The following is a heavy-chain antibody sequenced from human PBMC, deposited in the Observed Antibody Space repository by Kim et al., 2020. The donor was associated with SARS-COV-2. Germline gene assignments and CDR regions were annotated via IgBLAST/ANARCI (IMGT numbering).Heavy chain of an antibody. CDR1: GFTFSTYG. J-gene: IGHJ4*01. CDR2: IWYDGSNK. CDR3: ATYDYVCGSERPGGY. D-gene: IGHD3-16*01. V-gene: IGHV3-33*01. Sequence: GGSLRLSCAASGFTFSTYGMHWVRQAPGKGLEWVAVIWYDGSNKYYADSVKGRFTISRDNSKNTLYLQIHSLRAEDTAGYYCATYDYVCGSERPGGYWG.